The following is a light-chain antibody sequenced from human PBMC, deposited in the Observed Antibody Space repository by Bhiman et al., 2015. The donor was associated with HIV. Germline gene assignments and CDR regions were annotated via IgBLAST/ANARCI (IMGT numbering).Light chain of an antibody. CDR1: GSDIGGYKY. CDR3: SSYTDISTWV. J-gene: IGLJ3*02. Sequence: QSALTQPASVSGSPGQSITISCTGSGSDIGGYKYLSWYQQHPGKAPKLLIYDVNKWPSGVSSRFSGSKSGNTASLTISGLQPDDEADYYCSSYTDISTWVFGGGTKLTVL. CDR2: DVN. V-gene: IGLV2-14*03.